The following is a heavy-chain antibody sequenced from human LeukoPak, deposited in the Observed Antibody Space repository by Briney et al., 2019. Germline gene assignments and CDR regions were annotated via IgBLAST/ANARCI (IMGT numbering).Heavy chain of an antibody. D-gene: IGHD3-16*02. J-gene: IGHJ6*03. V-gene: IGHV3-13*03. CDR2: IGTAGDT. Sequence: GGSLRLXCAACGFTCSSYDMQWVRQATGKGLEWVSAIGTAGDTYYPGSVKGQFTISRENAKNSLYLQMNSLRAGDTAVYYCARDLYWNDYVWGSYRWSMDVWGKGTTVTVSS. CDR3: ARDLYWNDYVWGSYRWSMDV. CDR1: GFTCSSYD.